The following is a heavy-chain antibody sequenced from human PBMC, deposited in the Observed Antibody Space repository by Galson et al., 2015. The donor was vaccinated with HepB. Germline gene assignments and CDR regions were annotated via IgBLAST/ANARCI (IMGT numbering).Heavy chain of an antibody. CDR3: ARETQYYYDSSGYSNFDY. CDR2: INPNSGGT. CDR1: GYTFTGYY. Sequence: SVKVSCKASGYTFTGYYMHWVRQAPGQGLEWMGWINPNSGGTNYAQKFQGWVTMTRDTSISTAYMELSRLRSDDTAVYYCARETQYYYDSSGYSNFDYWGQGTLVTVSS. J-gene: IGHJ4*02. D-gene: IGHD3-22*01. V-gene: IGHV1-2*04.